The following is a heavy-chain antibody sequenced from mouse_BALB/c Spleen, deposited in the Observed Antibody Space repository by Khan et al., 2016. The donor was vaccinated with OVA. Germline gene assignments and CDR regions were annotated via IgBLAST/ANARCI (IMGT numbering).Heavy chain of an antibody. D-gene: IGHD1-1*01. CDR1: GFTFSNYG. V-gene: IGHV5-17*02. CDR3: ATSYFYGYDFDY. Sequence: EVELVESGGGLVQPGGSRKLSCAASGFTFSNYGMHWVRQAPEKGLEWVAFISSDTSTTYYADTVKGRFTISRDNPKNTLFLQMTSLMSEDTARYYCATSYFYGYDFDYWGPGTTLTVSS. J-gene: IGHJ2*01. CDR2: ISSDTSTT.